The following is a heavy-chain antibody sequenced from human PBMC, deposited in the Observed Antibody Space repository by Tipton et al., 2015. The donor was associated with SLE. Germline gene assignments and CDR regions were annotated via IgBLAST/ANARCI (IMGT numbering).Heavy chain of an antibody. CDR2: IYFMGSA. CDR1: GGSLRTSSNYY. D-gene: IGHD3-3*01. V-gene: IGHV4-39*07. Sequence: GLVKPSETLSLTCSVAGGSLRTSSNYYWSWIRQPPGKGLEWIGRIYFMGSAYYNPSLKSRISMSVDTSKNQFSLNLSSVTAADAAVYYCARGGAFWSGYHDYWGQGTLVTVSS. J-gene: IGHJ4*02. CDR3: ARGGAFWSGYHDY.